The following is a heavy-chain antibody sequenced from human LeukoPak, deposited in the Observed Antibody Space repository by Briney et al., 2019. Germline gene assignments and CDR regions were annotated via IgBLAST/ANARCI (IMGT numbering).Heavy chain of an antibody. Sequence: GGSLRLSCAASGFTLGNYAMHWVRQAPGKGLEWVAALWYDGTKKYYTDSVAGRFAISRDNPKNTLYLQMNSLRAEDSAVYYCARAPPTDWYFDLWGRGTLFTVSS. J-gene: IGHJ2*01. CDR2: LWYDGTKK. CDR1: GFTLGNYA. CDR3: ARAPPTDWYFDL. V-gene: IGHV3-33*01. D-gene: IGHD4-17*01.